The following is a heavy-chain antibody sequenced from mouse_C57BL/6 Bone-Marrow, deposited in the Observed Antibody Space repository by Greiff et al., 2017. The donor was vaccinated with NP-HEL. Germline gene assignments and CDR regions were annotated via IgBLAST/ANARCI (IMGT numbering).Heavy chain of an antibody. Sequence: VQLQQSGAELVKPGASVKLSCKASGYTFTSYWMHWVKQRPGQGLEWIGMIHPNSGSTNYNEKFKSKATLTVDKSSSTAYMQLSSLTSEDSAVYYCARGGLLDYFDYWGQGTTLTVSS. CDR1: GYTFTSYW. V-gene: IGHV1-64*01. CDR3: ARGGLLDYFDY. CDR2: IHPNSGST. D-gene: IGHD6-2*01. J-gene: IGHJ2*01.